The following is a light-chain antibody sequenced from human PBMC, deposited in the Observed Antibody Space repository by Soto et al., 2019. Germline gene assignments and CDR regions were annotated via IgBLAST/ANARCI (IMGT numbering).Light chain of an antibody. V-gene: IGKV1-5*03. Sequence: DIQMTQSPSSLSASVVDRVTITCRASQSISRYLNWYQQKPGKAPKLLIYKASTLKSGVPSRFSGSGSGAEFTLIISSLQPDDFATYYCQHYNSYSEAFGQGTKVDI. J-gene: IGKJ1*01. CDR2: KAS. CDR3: QHYNSYSEA. CDR1: QSISRY.